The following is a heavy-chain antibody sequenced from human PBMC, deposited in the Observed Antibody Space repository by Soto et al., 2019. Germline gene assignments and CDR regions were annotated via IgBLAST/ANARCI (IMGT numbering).Heavy chain of an antibody. J-gene: IGHJ6*02. D-gene: IGHD3-22*01. CDR3: ARGGYYDSSGSSNYHYYGMNV. CDR2: ISAYNGNT. Sequence: ASVKVSCKASGYTFTSYGISWVRQAPGQGLEWMGWISAYNGNTNYAQKLQGRVTMTTDTSTSTAYMEVRSLRSDDTAVYYCARGGYYDSSGSSNYHYYGMNVWGQGTTVTVSS. V-gene: IGHV1-18*01. CDR1: GYTFTSYG.